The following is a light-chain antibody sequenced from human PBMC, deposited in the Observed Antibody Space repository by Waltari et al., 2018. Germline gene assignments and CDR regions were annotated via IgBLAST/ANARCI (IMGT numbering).Light chain of an antibody. CDR2: DAF. J-gene: IGKJ2*01. CDR3: QHYINWPHT. V-gene: IGKV3-15*01. CDR1: RSIRSY. Sequence: EIVMTQSPATLSVSPGERVTLSCRASRSIRSYLVWYQQKPGQAPRLLIYDAFTRATGNPARFSGSGSGTEFTLTISSLQSEDFAVYYCQHYINWPHTFGQGTKLEIK.